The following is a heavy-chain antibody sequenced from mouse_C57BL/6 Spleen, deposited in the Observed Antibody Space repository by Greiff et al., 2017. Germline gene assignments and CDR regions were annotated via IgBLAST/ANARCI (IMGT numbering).Heavy chain of an antibody. Sequence: VQLQQSGPELVKPGASVKISCKASGYAFSSSWMNWVKQRPGKGLEWIGRIYPGDGGTNSNGKFKGKATLTADKSSSTAYMQLSSLTSDDSAVYFCARRGLEYFDVWGTGTTVTVSA. D-gene: IGHD3-3*01. CDR3: ARRGLEYFDV. CDR1: GYAFSSSW. J-gene: IGHJ1*03. V-gene: IGHV1-82*01. CDR2: IYPGDGGT.